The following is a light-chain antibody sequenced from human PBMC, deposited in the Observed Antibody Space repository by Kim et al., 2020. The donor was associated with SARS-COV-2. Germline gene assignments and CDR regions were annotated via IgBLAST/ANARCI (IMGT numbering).Light chain of an antibody. J-gene: IGKJ2*01. Sequence: EIVVTQSPATLSVSPGESATLSCRASETISTSLAWYQQRSGHVPRLLIHGASTRAAGVPNRFTGRGSGTEFTLTINSLQSEDFAVYYCQQYYNLYTFGQGTKLEI. CDR3: QQYYNLYT. CDR2: GAS. CDR1: ETISTS. V-gene: IGKV3D-15*01.